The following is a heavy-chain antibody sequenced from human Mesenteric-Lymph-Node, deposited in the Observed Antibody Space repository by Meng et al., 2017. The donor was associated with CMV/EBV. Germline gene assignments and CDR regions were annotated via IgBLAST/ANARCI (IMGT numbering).Heavy chain of an antibody. CDR3: AKDKERWLHSYYGMDV. CDR2: INSDGSST. CDR1: GFTFSDYW. D-gene: IGHD5-24*01. J-gene: IGHJ6*02. V-gene: IGHV3-74*01. Sequence: GESLKISCAASGFTFSDYWMHWVRQAPGKGLVWVSRINSDGSSTSHADSVEGRFTISRDNARNTLHLHMKRLRAEDAAVYYCAKDKERWLHSYYGMDVWGQGTTVTVSS.